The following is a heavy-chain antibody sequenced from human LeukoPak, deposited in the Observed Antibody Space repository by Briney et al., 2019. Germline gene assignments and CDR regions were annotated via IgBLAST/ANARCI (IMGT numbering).Heavy chain of an antibody. D-gene: IGHD3-3*01. CDR1: GGSISSYY. CDR3: ARGGITIFGVVKY. V-gene: IGHV4-59*01. Sequence: PSETLSLTCTVSGGSISSYYWSWLRQPPGKGLEWIGYIYYSGSTNYNPSLKSRVTISVDTSKNQFSLKLSSVTAADTAVYYCARGGITIFGVVKYWGQGTLVTVSS. J-gene: IGHJ4*02. CDR2: IYYSGST.